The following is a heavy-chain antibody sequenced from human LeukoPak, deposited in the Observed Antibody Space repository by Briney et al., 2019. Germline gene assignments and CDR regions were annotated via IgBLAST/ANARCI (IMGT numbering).Heavy chain of an antibody. CDR2: ISYDGSNK. CDR3: AKDLWAFGTTLVTTYFDY. CDR1: GFTFSDYY. D-gene: IGHD4-17*01. Sequence: GGSLRLSCAASGFTFSDYYMSWVRQAPGKGLEWVAVISYDGSNKYYADSVKGRFTISRDNSKNTLYLQMNSLRAEDTAVYYCAKDLWAFGTTLVTTYFDYWGQGTLVTVSS. V-gene: IGHV3-30*18. J-gene: IGHJ4*02.